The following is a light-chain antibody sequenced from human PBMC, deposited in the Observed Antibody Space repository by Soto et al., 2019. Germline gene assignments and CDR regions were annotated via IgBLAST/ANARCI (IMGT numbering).Light chain of an antibody. CDR2: KAS. CDR1: QSISSW. V-gene: IGKV1-5*03. CDR3: QQYNTYSWT. J-gene: IGKJ1*01. Sequence: DIQMTQTPSTLCASVGDRVTITCRASQSISSWLAWYQQKPGKAPKLLIYKASSLESGVPSRFSGSGSGTEITLTISSLQPDDFATYYCQQYNTYSWTFGPGTKVDIK.